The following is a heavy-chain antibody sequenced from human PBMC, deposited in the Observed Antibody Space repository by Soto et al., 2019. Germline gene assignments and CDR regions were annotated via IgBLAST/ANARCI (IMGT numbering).Heavy chain of an antibody. D-gene: IGHD2-2*03. V-gene: IGHV3-7*01. CDR1: GFTFSSYW. CDR3: AREREDGYCSSTSCYFFDY. J-gene: IGHJ4*02. Sequence: GGSLRLSCAASGFTFSSYWMSWVRQAPGKGLEWVANIKQDGSEKSYVDSVKGRFTISRDNAKNSLYLQMNSLRAEDTAVYYCAREREDGYCSSTSCYFFDYWGQGTLVTVSS. CDR2: IKQDGSEK.